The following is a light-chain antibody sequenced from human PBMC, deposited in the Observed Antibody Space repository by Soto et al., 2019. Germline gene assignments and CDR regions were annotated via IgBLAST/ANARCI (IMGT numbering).Light chain of an antibody. CDR1: SSDVGAFDY. CDR2: GVT. Sequence: QSALTQPPSASGSPGQSVTISCTGTSSDVGAFDYVSWYQQHPGKAPKLMIYGVTKRPSGVPDRFSGSKSDNTASLTVSGLQAEDEADYYCSSYGGSNNLLFGGGTKVTVL. J-gene: IGLJ2*01. V-gene: IGLV2-8*01. CDR3: SSYGGSNNLL.